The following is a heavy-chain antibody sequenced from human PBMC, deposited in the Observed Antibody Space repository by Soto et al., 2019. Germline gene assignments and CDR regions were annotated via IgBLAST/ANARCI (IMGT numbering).Heavy chain of an antibody. D-gene: IGHD3-22*01. J-gene: IGHJ4*02. V-gene: IGHV1-69*13. CDR2: IIPIFGTA. CDR3: ARSNGDYYDSSGYGSHFDY. Sequence: GAAVKVSCKASGVTFSRYAISWVRQAPGQGLEWMGGIIPIFGTANYAQKFQGRVTITADESTSTAYMELSSLRSEDTAVYYCARSNGDYYDSSGYGSHFDYWGQGTLVTVSS. CDR1: GVTFSRYA.